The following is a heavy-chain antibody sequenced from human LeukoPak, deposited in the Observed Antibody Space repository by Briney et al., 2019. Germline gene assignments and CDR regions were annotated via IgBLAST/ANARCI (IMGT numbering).Heavy chain of an antibody. CDR1: GFTFSSYA. CDR3: ARADVMVVAATPVMDLWFDP. J-gene: IGHJ5*02. Sequence: GGSLRLSCAASGFTFSSYAMSWVRQAPGKGLEWVSAISGSGGSTYYADSVKGRFTISRDNSKNTLYLQMNSLRSDDTAIYYCARADVMVVAATPVMDLWFDPWGQGTLVTVSS. D-gene: IGHD2-15*01. V-gene: IGHV3-23*01. CDR2: ISGSGGST.